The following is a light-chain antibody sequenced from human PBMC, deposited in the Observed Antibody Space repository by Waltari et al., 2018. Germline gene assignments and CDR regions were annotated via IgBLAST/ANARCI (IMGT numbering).Light chain of an antibody. V-gene: IGKV3-11*01. CDR2: DTS. J-gene: IGKJ4*01. CDR3: HQRSSWPLT. Sequence: IVLTQSPVTLSLSPGERATLSCRASQSVFNYLAWYQQKPGQAPRLLIYDTSNRATGLPDRFSASGSGTDFTLTISRLEPEDFAVYYCHQRSSWPLTFGGGTKVEIK. CDR1: QSVFNY.